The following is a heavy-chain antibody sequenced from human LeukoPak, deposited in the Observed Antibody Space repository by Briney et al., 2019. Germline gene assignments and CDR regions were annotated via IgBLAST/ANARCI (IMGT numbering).Heavy chain of an antibody. J-gene: IGHJ3*01. V-gene: IGHV3-64D*06. CDR3: TRDSALLGVAFDL. CDR1: GFPFNTYA. CDR2: ISSNGDNT. D-gene: IGHD2-15*01. Sequence: GGSLRLSCSASGFPFNTYAIHRVRQAPGKGLEYVAGISSNGDNTDFADSAKGRFTISRDNSKSTLFLQMNSLRAEDTAVYFCTRDSALLGVAFDLWGQGTVVTVSS.